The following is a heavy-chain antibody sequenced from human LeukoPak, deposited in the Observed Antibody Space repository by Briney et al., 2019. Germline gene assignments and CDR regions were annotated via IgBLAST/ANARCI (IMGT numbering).Heavy chain of an antibody. CDR2: ISSSSSYI. V-gene: IGHV3-21*04. Sequence: PGGSLRLSCAASGFTFSSYSMNWVRQAPGKGLEWVSSISSSSSYIYYADSVKGRFTISRDNAKNSLYLQMNSLRAEDTAVYYCAKVALYYYGSGSYYNVWGQGTLVTVSS. J-gene: IGHJ4*02. CDR1: GFTFSSYS. CDR3: AKVALYYYGSGSYYNV. D-gene: IGHD3-10*01.